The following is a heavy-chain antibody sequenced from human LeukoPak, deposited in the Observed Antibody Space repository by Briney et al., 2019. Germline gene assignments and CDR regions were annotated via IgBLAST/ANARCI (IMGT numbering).Heavy chain of an antibody. CDR3: ASISGWYYFDY. Sequence: SETPSLTCAVYGGSFSGYYWSWIRQPPGKGLEWIGEINHSGSTNYNPSLKSRVTISVDTSKNQFSLKLSSVTAADTAVYYCASISGWYYFDYWGQGTLVTVSS. V-gene: IGHV4-34*01. CDR2: INHSGST. CDR1: GGSFSGYY. J-gene: IGHJ4*02. D-gene: IGHD6-19*01.